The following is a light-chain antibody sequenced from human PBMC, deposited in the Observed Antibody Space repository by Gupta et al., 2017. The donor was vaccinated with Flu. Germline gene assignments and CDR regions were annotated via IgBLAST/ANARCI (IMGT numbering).Light chain of an antibody. CDR2: DDI. CDR3: QVWYTDSDHFV. Sequence: SYVLTQPPSMSVAPGQAARLACGGRNIGGKTVHWYQQKTGQAPLLVIFDDIDRPSGIPERFSGSNSGNTATLTISDIEAGDEADYYCQVWYTDSDHFVFGPGTKVTVL. CDR1: NIGGKT. V-gene: IGLV3-21*02. J-gene: IGLJ1*01.